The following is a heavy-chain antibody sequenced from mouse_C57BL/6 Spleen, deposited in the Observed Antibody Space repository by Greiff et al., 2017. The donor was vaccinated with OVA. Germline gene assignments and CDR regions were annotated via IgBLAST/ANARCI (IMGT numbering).Heavy chain of an antibody. CDR2: IDPSDSET. CDR1: GYTFTSYW. J-gene: IGHJ2*01. V-gene: IGHV1-52*01. D-gene: IGHD2-4*01. CDR3: ARFYDYDPYYFDY. Sequence: QVQLQQPGAELVRPGSSVKLSCKASGYTFTSYWMHWVQQRPIQGLEWIGNIDPSDSETHYNQKFKDKATLTVDKSSSTAYMQLSSLTSEDSAVYYCARFYDYDPYYFDYWGQGTTLTVSS.